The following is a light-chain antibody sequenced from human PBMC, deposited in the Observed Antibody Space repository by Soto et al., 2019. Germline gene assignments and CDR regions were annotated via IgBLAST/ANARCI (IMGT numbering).Light chain of an antibody. Sequence: DIQMTQSPSTLSASVGDRVTITCRASQSITNCLAWYQQKPGKAPKLLIFDASSLRSGVPSRFSGSGSGTEFTLTISSLQPEDFATYYCQQHHPYPPYTFGQGTKLEIK. CDR2: DAS. V-gene: IGKV1-5*03. CDR3: QQHHPYPPYT. J-gene: IGKJ2*01. CDR1: QSITNC.